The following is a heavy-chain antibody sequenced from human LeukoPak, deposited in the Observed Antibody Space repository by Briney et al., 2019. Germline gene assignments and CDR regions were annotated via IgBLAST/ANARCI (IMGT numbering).Heavy chain of an antibody. CDR3: AKWGRWLAD. V-gene: IGHV3-7*01. CDR2: IKQEGGET. J-gene: IGHJ4*02. Sequence: GGSLRLSCAASGFTFSSYAMSWVRQAPGKGLEWVANIKQEGGETYYGDSVKGQFTISRNNSKTTLYLQMNSLRAEDTAVYYGAKWGRWLADWGQGTLVTVSS. CDR1: GFTFSSYA. D-gene: IGHD1-26*01.